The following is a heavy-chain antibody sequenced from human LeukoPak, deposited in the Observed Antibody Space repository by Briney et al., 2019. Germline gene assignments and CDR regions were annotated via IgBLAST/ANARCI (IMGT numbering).Heavy chain of an antibody. V-gene: IGHV4-39*07. CDR2: IYYSGST. CDR1: GGSISSYY. CDR3: AIVWFGELGAFDI. D-gene: IGHD3-10*01. Sequence: SETLSLTCTVSGGSISSYYWGWIRQPPGKGLEWIGSIYYSGSTYYNPSLKSRVTISVDTSKNQFSLKLSSVTAADTAVYYCAIVWFGELGAFDIWGQGTMVTVSS. J-gene: IGHJ3*02.